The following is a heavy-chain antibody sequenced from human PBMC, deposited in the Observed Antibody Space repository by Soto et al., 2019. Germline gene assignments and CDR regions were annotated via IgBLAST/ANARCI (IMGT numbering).Heavy chain of an antibody. V-gene: IGHV1-2*02. Sequence: QVQLVQSGAEVKKPGASVNVSCKASGYTFTVYYMHWVRQAPGQGLEWMGWINPKSGGTMYPQKFQGRVTRTWDTSISTAYRALTRLRSDDTAVYYCARDLAKGGGSAGFDYWGQGTLVTVSS. CDR3: ARDLAKGGGSAGFDY. CDR2: INPKSGGT. CDR1: GYTFTVYY. D-gene: IGHD1-26*01. J-gene: IGHJ4*02.